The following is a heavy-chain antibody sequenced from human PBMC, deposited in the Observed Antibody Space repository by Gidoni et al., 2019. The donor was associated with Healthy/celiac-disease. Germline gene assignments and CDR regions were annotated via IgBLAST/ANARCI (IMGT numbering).Heavy chain of an antibody. CDR3: ARESLAYYYYYMDV. V-gene: IGHV3-30-3*01. J-gene: IGHJ6*03. Sequence: QVQLAVSGRGMVQPGSSLGLSRPDPGFTSSSYAMHWVRQAPGKGVEWVAVIAYDGSNKYYADSVKGRFTISRDNSKNTLYLQMDSLGAEDTAVYYCARESLAYYYYYMDVWGKGTTVTVSS. CDR2: IAYDGSNK. CDR1: GFTSSSYA.